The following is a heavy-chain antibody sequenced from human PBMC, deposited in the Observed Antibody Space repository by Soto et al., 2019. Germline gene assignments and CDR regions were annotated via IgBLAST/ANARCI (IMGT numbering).Heavy chain of an antibody. CDR2: IYYSGST. D-gene: IGHD3-16*01. J-gene: IGHJ4*02. V-gene: IGHV4-30-4*01. CDR1: GDSVDRGDYY. Sequence: SETLSFTCTVSGDSVDRGDYYWTWIRQPPGKGLEWIGYIYYSGSTYYNPSLKSRVSISLDTSNNQFSLKLTSMTAADTAVYYCARGGDEYYFDYWGQGTLVTVSS. CDR3: ARGGDEYYFDY.